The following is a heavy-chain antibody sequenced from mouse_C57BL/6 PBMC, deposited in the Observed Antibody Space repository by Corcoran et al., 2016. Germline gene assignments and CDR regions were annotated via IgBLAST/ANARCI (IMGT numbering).Heavy chain of an antibody. V-gene: IGHV1-26*01. CDR1: GYTFTDYY. CDR3: ARGGVYSYYCDY. D-gene: IGHD2-1*01. Sequence: EVQLQQSGPELVKPGASVKISCKASGYTFTDYYMNWVKQSHGKSLEWIGDINPNNGGTSYNQKFKGKATLTVDKSSSTADMELRSLTSEDSAVYYCARGGVYSYYCDYGGQGTTLTFSS. CDR2: INPNNGGT. J-gene: IGHJ2*01.